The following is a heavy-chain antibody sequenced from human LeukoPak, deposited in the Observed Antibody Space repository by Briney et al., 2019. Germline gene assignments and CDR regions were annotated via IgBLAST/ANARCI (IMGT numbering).Heavy chain of an antibody. CDR3: ARDAAVAAYCGGDCYLDY. V-gene: IGHV3-33*01. CDR1: GFTFSSYG. J-gene: IGHJ4*02. Sequence: GRSQRLSCAASGFTFSSYGMHWVRQAPGKGLEWVAVIWYDGSNKYYADSVKGRFTISRDNSKNTLYLQMNSLRAEDTAVYYCARDAAVAAYCGGDCYLDYWGQGTLVTVSS. D-gene: IGHD2-21*02. CDR2: IWYDGSNK.